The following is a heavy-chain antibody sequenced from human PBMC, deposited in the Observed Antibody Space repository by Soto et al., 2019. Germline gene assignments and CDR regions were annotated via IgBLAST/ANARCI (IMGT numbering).Heavy chain of an antibody. CDR1: GDSISSYY. CDR3: ARGGGYSGYDSSYYYYMDV. Sequence: SETLSLTCTVSGDSISSYYWSWIRQPPGKGLEWIGYIYYSGSTNYNPSLKSRVTISVDTSKNQFSLKLSSVTAADTAVYYCARGGGYSGYDSSYYYYMDVWGKGTTVTVSS. CDR2: IYYSGST. D-gene: IGHD5-12*01. V-gene: IGHV4-59*01. J-gene: IGHJ6*03.